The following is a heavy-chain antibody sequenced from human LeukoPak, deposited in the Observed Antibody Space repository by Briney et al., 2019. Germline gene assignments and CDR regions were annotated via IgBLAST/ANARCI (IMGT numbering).Heavy chain of an antibody. CDR1: GFTFSSYA. Sequence: PGGSLRLSCAASGFTFSSYAMSWVRQAPGKGLEWVSAISGSGGSTYYADSVKGRFTISRDNSKNTLYLQMNSLRAEDTAVYYCAKIRCYYDSSGYLGYFQHWGQGTLVTVSS. D-gene: IGHD3-22*01. J-gene: IGHJ1*01. V-gene: IGHV3-23*01. CDR2: ISGSGGST. CDR3: AKIRCYYDSSGYLGYFQH.